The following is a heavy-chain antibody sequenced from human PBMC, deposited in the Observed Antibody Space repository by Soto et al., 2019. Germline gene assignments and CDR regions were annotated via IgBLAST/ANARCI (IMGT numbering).Heavy chain of an antibody. CDR2: VYYGGST. J-gene: IGHJ4*02. D-gene: IGHD3-3*01. V-gene: IGHV4-39*01. CDR3: AGDNAITIFGVAH. Sequence: SETLSLTCTVSGGSISSSSYYRGWIRQPPGKGLEWIGNVYYGGSTYYNPSLKSRVTISVETSKSQFSLKLSSVTAADTAVYYCAGDNAITIFGVAHWGQGTLVTVSS. CDR1: GGSISSSSYY.